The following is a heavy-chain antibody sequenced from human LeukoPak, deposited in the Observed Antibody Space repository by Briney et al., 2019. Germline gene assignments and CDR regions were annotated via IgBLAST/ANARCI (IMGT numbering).Heavy chain of an antibody. CDR1: GFTFSSYA. CDR2: ISGSGGST. V-gene: IGHV3-23*01. CDR3: AKDDRNSGYAEPFDY. D-gene: IGHD5-12*01. Sequence: AGGTLRLSCAASGFTFSSYAMSWVRQAPGKGLEWVSAISGSGGSTYYADSVKGRFTISRDNSKNTLYLQMNSLRAEDTAVYYCAKDDRNSGYAEPFDYWGQGTLVTVSS. J-gene: IGHJ4*02.